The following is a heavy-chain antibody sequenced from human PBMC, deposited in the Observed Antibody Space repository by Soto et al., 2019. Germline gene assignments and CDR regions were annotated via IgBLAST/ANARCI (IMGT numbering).Heavy chain of an antibody. CDR2: ISSSGSTI. Sequence: GGSLRLSCAASGFTFSNYEMNWVRQAPGKGLEWVSYISSSGSTIYYADSVKGRFTISRDNAKNSLCLQMNSLRAEDTAVYYCASGLYYDILTGYFQHWGQGTLVTVSS. V-gene: IGHV3-48*03. D-gene: IGHD3-9*01. CDR3: ASGLYYDILTGYFQH. CDR1: GFTFSNYE. J-gene: IGHJ1*01.